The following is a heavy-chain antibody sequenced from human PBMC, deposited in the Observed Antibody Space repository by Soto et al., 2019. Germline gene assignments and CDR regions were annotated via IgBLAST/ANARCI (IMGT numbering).Heavy chain of an antibody. CDR2: ISYDGSNK. V-gene: IGHV3-30*18. D-gene: IGHD3-10*01. CDR1: GFTFSSYG. Sequence: PGGSLRLSCAASGFTFSSYGMHWVRQAPGKGLERVAVISYDGSNKYYADSVKGRFTISRDNSKNTLYLQMNSLRAEDTAVYYCAKRTLWFGELPYYYYGMDVWGQGTTVTVSS. J-gene: IGHJ6*02. CDR3: AKRTLWFGELPYYYYGMDV.